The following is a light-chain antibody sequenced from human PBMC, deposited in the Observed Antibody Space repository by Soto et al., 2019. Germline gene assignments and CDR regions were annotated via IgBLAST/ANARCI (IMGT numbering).Light chain of an antibody. CDR3: QQYNSYRT. CDR1: QSVSTS. CDR2: QAY. J-gene: IGKJ1*01. Sequence: DIQMTQSPSTLSASVGDRLIITCRASQSVSTSLAWYQQKPGIAPKLLIYQAYSLENGVPSRFSGSGSGTEFTLTISSLQPDDFATYYCQQYNSYRTFGQGTKVEIK. V-gene: IGKV1-5*03.